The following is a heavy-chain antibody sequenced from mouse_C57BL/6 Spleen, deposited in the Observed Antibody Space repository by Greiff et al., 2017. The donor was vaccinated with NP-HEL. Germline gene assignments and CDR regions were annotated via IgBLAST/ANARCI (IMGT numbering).Heavy chain of an antibody. Sequence: QVQLQQPGAELVRPGSSVKLSCKASGYTFTSYWMHWVKQRPIPGLEWIGNIDPSDSETHYNQKFKDKATLTVDKSSSTAYMQLSSLTSEDSAVYYCARRDYAYYYAMDYWGQGTSVTVSS. CDR1: GYTFTSYW. CDR3: ARRDYAYYYAMDY. CDR2: IDPSDSET. V-gene: IGHV1-52*01. D-gene: IGHD2-4*01. J-gene: IGHJ4*01.